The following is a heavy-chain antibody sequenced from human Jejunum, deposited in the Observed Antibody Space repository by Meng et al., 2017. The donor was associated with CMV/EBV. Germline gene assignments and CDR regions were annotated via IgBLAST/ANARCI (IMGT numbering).Heavy chain of an antibody. CDR3: ARDYDILTGYYNTPGFFDY. Sequence: TLNGYEIDGVRQAPGQGLEWVGRINPDSGDTNFAQKFQGRVTMTRDTSISTAYMELSRLRSDDTAGYYCARDYDILTGYYNTPGFFDYWGQGTLVTVSS. V-gene: IGHV1-2*06. CDR2: INPDSGDT. CDR1: TLNGYE. D-gene: IGHD3-9*01. J-gene: IGHJ4*02.